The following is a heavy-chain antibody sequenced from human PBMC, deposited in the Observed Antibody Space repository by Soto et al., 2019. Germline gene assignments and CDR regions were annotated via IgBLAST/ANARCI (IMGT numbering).Heavy chain of an antibody. J-gene: IGHJ4*02. CDR3: ATAYYYDSSGSSSFDY. CDR1: GYTLTELS. Sequence: QVQLVQSGAEVKKPGASVKVSCKVSGYTLTELSMHWVRQAPGKGLEWMGGFDPEDGETIYAQKFQGRVTMTEDTTTDTAYMELSSLRSEDTAVYYCATAYYYDSSGSSSFDYWGQGTLVTVSS. D-gene: IGHD3-22*01. CDR2: FDPEDGET. V-gene: IGHV1-24*01.